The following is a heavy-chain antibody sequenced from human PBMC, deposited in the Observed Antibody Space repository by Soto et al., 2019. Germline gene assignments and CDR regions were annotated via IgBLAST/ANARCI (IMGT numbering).Heavy chain of an antibody. CDR3: AVSLLTTVSPDY. CDR2: INPDSGDT. D-gene: IGHD4-17*01. CDR1: VYRFARYT. J-gene: IGHJ4*02. V-gene: IGHV1-2*04. Sequence: ASVKVSCKTSVYRFARYTIRWVRQAPGQRLEWMGWINPDSGDTNYAQSFQGWVTITRDTSISTAYMELSSLRSDDTAVYYCAVSLLTTVSPDYWGQGTLVTVSS.